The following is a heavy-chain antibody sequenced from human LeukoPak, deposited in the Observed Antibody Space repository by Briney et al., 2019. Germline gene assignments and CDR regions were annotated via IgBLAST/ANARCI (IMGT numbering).Heavy chain of an antibody. CDR2: IDTNTGNP. V-gene: IGHV7-4-1*02. CDR3: ARGGGARLRYPFDY. J-gene: IGHJ4*02. CDR1: GYTFSSYA. D-gene: IGHD3-16*01. Sequence: ASVTVSCTASGYTFSSYAMNWVRQAPGQGLEWMGWIDTNTGNPSNAQGFTGRFVFSLDTSVSTTFLHINNLKADDTAVYYCARGGGARLRYPFDYWGQGTLVTVSS.